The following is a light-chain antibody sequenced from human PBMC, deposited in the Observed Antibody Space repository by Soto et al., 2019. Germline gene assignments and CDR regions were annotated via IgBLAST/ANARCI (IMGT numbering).Light chain of an antibody. Sequence: DIVMTQSPATLSVAPGERVTFSCRASQGVSRKLAWYQHKPGQAPRLLISGASTGATGIPARFSGSGSGTEFTLTISSLQSEDCAIYYCQQYNNWPPWTLGQGTKVDIK. CDR2: GAS. V-gene: IGKV3-15*01. J-gene: IGKJ1*01. CDR1: QGVSRK. CDR3: QQYNNWPPWT.